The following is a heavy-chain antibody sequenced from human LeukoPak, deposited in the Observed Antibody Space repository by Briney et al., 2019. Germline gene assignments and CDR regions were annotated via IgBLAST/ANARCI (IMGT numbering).Heavy chain of an antibody. J-gene: IGHJ3*02. V-gene: IGHV3-64*01. CDR3: ARSVPAAMSAFDI. D-gene: IGHD2-2*01. CDR2: ISSNGDTT. CDR1: GFIFSSYT. Sequence: GGSLRLSCSASGFIFSSYTMQWVRHAPGKGLEYGSAISSNGDTTYYATSVKGRFTISRDNSKETLYLQVGSLRAEATAVYYCARSVPAAMSAFDIWGQGTMVTVSS.